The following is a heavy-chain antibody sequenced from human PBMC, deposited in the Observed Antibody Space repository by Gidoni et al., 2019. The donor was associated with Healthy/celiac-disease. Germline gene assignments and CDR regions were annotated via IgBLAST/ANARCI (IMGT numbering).Heavy chain of an antibody. D-gene: IGHD5-18*01. CDR1: GFPFSSYR. J-gene: IGHJ4*02. CDR2: MSSSSSYI. CDR3: ARVRGYSYGSFVAARYYFDY. V-gene: IGHV3-21*01. Sequence: EVQLVESGGGLVKPGGPLRLPCAASGFPFSSYRLHWVRQAPGTGLEWVSAMSSSSSYIYYEDSVKGRFTISRDNAKNSLYLQMNSLRAEDTAVYYCARVRGYSYGSFVAARYYFDYWGQGTLVTVSS.